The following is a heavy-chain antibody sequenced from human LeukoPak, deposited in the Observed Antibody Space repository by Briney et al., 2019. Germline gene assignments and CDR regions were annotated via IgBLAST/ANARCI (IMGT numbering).Heavy chain of an antibody. Sequence: GGSLRLSCEASGFTFSRYNMNWVRQAPGKGLEWISHISSGSSSIYYADSVRGRFTVSRDNAKNSLSLQMNSLRAEDTAVYYCAGARRLQHWGQGTLVTVSS. CDR3: AGARRLQH. CDR2: ISSGSSSI. V-gene: IGHV3-48*04. J-gene: IGHJ1*01. CDR1: GFTFSRYN.